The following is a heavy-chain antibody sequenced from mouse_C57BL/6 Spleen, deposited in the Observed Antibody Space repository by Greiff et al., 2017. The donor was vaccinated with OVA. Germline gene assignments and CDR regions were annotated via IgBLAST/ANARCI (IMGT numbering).Heavy chain of an antibody. J-gene: IGHJ2*01. CDR3: ARPYYGSSLYYFDY. CDR1: GFTFSDYG. D-gene: IGHD1-1*01. CDR2: ISSGSSAI. V-gene: IGHV5-17*01. Sequence: EVQLVESGGGLVKPGGSLKLSCAASGFTFSDYGMHWVRQAPEKGLEWVAYISSGSSAIYYADTVKGRFTISRDNAKNTLFLQMTSLRSEDTAIYYCARPYYGSSLYYFDYWGQGTTLTVSS.